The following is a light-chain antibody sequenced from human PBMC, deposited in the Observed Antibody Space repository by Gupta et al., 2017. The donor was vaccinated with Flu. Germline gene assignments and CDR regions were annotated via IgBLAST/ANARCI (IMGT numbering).Light chain of an antibody. CDR1: VIEVGDYGY. CDR2: DVT. V-gene: IGLV2-14*03. J-gene: IGLJ3*02. Sequence: HSITISCIATVIEVGDYGYVSWYQQRPGKAPKLMVYDVTNRPSGVSDRFSGSKSETTAALTISGLQPEDDADYFCSSYTVTTTMFGGGTKLTVL. CDR3: SSYTVTTTM.